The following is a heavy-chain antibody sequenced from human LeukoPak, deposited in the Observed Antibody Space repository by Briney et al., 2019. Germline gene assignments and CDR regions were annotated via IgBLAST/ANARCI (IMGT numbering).Heavy chain of an antibody. Sequence: GGSLRLSCAASGFTFSDYYMSWIRQAPGKGLEWVSYISASGSTIKYTDSVKGRFTISRDNAKNSLYLQMNSLRAEDTAVYYCARDEGSSSVPDYWGQGTLVTVSS. J-gene: IGHJ4*02. V-gene: IGHV3-11*04. CDR2: ISASGSTI. CDR3: ARDEGSSSVPDY. CDR1: GFTFSDYY. D-gene: IGHD6-13*01.